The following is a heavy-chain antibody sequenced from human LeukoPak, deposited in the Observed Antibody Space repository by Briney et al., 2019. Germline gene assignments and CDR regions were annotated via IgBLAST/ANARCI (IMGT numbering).Heavy chain of an antibody. CDR2: ISGSGGST. Sequence: GGSLRLSCAASGFTFSSYAMSWVRQAPGKGLEWVSAISGSGGSTYYADSVKGRFTISRDNSKNTLYLQMNSLRAEDTAVYYCARVGASIFGVVKPYYYYYMDVWGKGTTVTVSS. V-gene: IGHV3-23*01. CDR1: GFTFSSYA. D-gene: IGHD3-3*01. CDR3: ARVGASIFGVVKPYYYYYMDV. J-gene: IGHJ6*03.